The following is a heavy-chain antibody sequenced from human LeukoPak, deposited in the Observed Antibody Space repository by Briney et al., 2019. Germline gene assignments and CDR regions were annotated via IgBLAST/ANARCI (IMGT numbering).Heavy chain of an antibody. Sequence: GGSLRLSCAASGFTFSSYAMSWVRQAPGKGLEWVSAISGSGGSTYYADSVKGRFTTSRDNSKNTLYLQMNSLRAEDTAVYYCAKRAVGATTFVEYFQHWGQGTLVTVSS. D-gene: IGHD1-26*01. J-gene: IGHJ1*01. CDR1: GFTFSSYA. CDR3: AKRAVGATTFVEYFQH. V-gene: IGHV3-23*01. CDR2: ISGSGGST.